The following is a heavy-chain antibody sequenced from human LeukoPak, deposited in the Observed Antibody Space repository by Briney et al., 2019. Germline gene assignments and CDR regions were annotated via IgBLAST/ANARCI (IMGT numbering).Heavy chain of an antibody. CDR1: GFTFSSYA. V-gene: IGHV3-23*01. J-gene: IGHJ5*02. Sequence: PGGSLRLSCAASGFTFSSYAMSWVRQAPGKGLEWVSAISGSGGSTYYADSVKGRFTISRDNSKNTLYLQMNSLRAEDTAVYHCAKHGWDVSWFDPWGQGTLVTVSS. CDR3: AKHGWDVSWFDP. CDR2: ISGSGGST. D-gene: IGHD1-26*01.